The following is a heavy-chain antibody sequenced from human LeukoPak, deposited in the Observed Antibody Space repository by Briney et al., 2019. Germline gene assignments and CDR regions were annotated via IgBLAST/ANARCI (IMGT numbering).Heavy chain of an antibody. CDR3: ARHWGRDTFDI. Sequence: SETLSLTCTVSGDSISSSNYLWVWIRQPPGKGLEWIGSIYYSGSTYYNPSLMSRVTTSVDTSKNQFSLMLNSVTAADTAIYYCARHWGRDTFDIWGQGTMVTVSS. V-gene: IGHV4-39*01. J-gene: IGHJ3*02. D-gene: IGHD3-16*01. CDR1: GDSISSSNYL. CDR2: IYYSGST.